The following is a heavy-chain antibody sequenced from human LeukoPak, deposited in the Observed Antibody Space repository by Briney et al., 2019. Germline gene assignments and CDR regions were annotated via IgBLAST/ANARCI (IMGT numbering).Heavy chain of an antibody. CDR1: GFSVSSCW. CDR2: INGDGSFT. D-gene: IGHD3-10*01. J-gene: IGHJ4*02. CDR3: ARAVSGHYGMFDY. V-gene: IGHV3-74*01. Sequence: GGSLTLFCAASGFSVSSCWMLWLRQAPGKGLVWLSRINGDGSFTSYADSVRGRFTISRDNAKSTVYLQMNSLRAEDTAVYYGARAVSGHYGMFDYWGQGTLVTVSS.